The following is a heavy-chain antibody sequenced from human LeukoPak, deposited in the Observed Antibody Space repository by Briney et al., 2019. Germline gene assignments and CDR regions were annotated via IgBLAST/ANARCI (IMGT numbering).Heavy chain of an antibody. V-gene: IGHV4-59*01. Sequence: PSETLSLTCTVSGGSISSYYWSWIRQPPEKELEWIGYIYSSGNTNYNPSLKSRVAISVDTSKNQFSLKLSSATAADTAVYYCARGRLTVAHFDYWGQGILVTVSS. J-gene: IGHJ4*02. CDR2: IYSSGNT. CDR1: GGSISSYY. D-gene: IGHD6-19*01. CDR3: ARGRLTVAHFDY.